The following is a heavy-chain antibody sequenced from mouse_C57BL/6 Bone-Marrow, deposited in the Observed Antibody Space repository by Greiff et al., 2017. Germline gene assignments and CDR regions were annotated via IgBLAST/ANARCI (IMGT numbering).Heavy chain of an antibody. CDR2: IWRGGST. J-gene: IGHJ1*03. CDR3: AKMEYYDYLRYFDV. Sequence: VQLVESGPGLVQPSQSLSITCTVSGFSLTSYGVHWVRQSPGKGLEWLGVIWRGGSTDYNAAFMSRLSITKDNSKSQVFFKMNSLQADDTAIYYCAKMEYYDYLRYFDVWGTGTTVTVSS. V-gene: IGHV2-5*01. CDR1: GFSLTSYG. D-gene: IGHD2-4*01.